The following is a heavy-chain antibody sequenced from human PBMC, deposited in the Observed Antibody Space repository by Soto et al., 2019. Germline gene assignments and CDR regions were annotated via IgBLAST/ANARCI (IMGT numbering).Heavy chain of an antibody. Sequence: QVQLVQSGAEVKKPGPSVKVSCKASGGTFSSYAISWVRQAPGQGLEWMGGIIPIFGTANYAQKFQGRVTITADKSTSTAYMELSSLRSEDTAVYYCARVPYYYGSGSYYPLDYWGQGTLVTVSS. V-gene: IGHV1-69*06. CDR1: GGTFSSYA. CDR3: ARVPYYYGSGSYYPLDY. J-gene: IGHJ4*02. D-gene: IGHD3-10*01. CDR2: IIPIFGTA.